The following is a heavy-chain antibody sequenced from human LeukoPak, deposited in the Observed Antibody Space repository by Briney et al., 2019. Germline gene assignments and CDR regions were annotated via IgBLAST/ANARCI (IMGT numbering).Heavy chain of an antibody. CDR1: GGSISSSNW. J-gene: IGHJ6*02. CDR2: IYHSGST. D-gene: IGHD3-10*01. CDR3: ARERLQLWFGRMDV. Sequence: SGTLSLTCAVSGGSISSSNWWSWVRQPPGKGLEWIGEIYHSGSTNYNPSLKSRVTISVDKSKNQFSLKLSSVTAADTAVYYCARERLQLWFGRMDVWGQGTTVTVSS. V-gene: IGHV4-4*02.